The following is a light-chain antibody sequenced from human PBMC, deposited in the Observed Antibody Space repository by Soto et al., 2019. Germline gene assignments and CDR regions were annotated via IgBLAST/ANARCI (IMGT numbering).Light chain of an antibody. Sequence: ELLLTQSPGTLSWSPWERATLSCGGSQSVSSRYLDWYQKKNGKAPRLLIYGASSRATGIPERLSGSGYGTDLTITISRMENEDFEVYYCQQYGSSTHTFGGGTKVDIK. J-gene: IGKJ4*01. CDR2: GAS. V-gene: IGKV3-20*01. CDR1: QSVSSRY. CDR3: QQYGSSTHT.